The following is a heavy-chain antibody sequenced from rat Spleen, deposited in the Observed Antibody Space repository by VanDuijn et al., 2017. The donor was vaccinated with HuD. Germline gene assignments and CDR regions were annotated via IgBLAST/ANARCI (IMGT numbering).Heavy chain of an antibody. CDR2: INTDGGST. CDR1: GFTFSSYW. Sequence: EVQLVESGGGLVQPGRSLKLSCAASGFTFSSYWMYWIRQAPGKGLEWVSSINTDGGSTYYPDSVKGRFTISRDNAENTVYLQMNSLRSEDTATYYCAKEISPQINYGGYSPRGGFDYWGQGVMVTVSS. CDR3: AKEISPQINYGGYSPRGGFDY. V-gene: IGHV5-58*01. J-gene: IGHJ2*01. D-gene: IGHD1-11*01.